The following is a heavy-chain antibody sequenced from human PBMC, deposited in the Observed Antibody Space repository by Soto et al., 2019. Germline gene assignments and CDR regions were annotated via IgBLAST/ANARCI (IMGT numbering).Heavy chain of an antibody. Sequence: GGSLRISCAASGFTFSSYAMSWVRQAPGKGLEWVSAISGSGGSTYYADSVKGRFTISRDNSKNTLYLQMNSLRAEDTAVYYCAKDSPIFGVVIMSPPYDYWGQGTLVTVSS. J-gene: IGHJ4*02. CDR3: AKDSPIFGVVIMSPPYDY. CDR1: GFTFSSYA. CDR2: ISGSGGST. V-gene: IGHV3-23*01. D-gene: IGHD3-3*01.